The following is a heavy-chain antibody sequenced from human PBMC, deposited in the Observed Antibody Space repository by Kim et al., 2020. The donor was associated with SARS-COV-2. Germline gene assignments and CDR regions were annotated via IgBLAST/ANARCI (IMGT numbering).Heavy chain of an antibody. Sequence: GGSLRLSCAASGFTLSSYSMHWARQAPGKGLVCVSRIYNNGGFTSYADSVKGRFTISRDNSKNTLYLQMSSLRTEDMAVYYCMRGWCEGGDWRRAFADS. V-gene: IGHV3-74*03. CDR1: GFTLSSYS. CDR2: IYNNGGFT. CDR3: MRGWCEGGDWRRAFADS. J-gene: IGHJ5*01. D-gene: IGHD2-21*02.